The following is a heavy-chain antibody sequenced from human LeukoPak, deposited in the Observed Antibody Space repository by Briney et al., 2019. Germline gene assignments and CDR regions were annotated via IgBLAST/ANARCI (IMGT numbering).Heavy chain of an antibody. J-gene: IGHJ4*02. CDR2: IYYSGST. CDR1: GGSISSYY. Sequence: SETLSLTCTVSGGSISSYYWSWLRQPPGKGLEWIGYIYYSGSTNYNPSLKSRVTISVDTSKNQFSLKLSSVTAADTAVYYCARGPLGVGATPWGQGTLVTVSS. V-gene: IGHV4-59*01. CDR3: ARGPLGVGATP. D-gene: IGHD1-26*01.